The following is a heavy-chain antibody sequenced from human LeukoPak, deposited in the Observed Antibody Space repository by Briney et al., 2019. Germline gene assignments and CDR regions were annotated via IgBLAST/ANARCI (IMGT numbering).Heavy chain of an antibody. Sequence: PSETLSLTCTVSGGSISSYYWSWIRQPPGKGLEWIGYIYYSGSTNYNPSLKSRVTISVDTSKNQSSLKLTSVTAADTAVYYCARGAGYSREVNYYHYMDVWGKGTTVTVSS. D-gene: IGHD5-12*01. V-gene: IGHV4-59*12. CDR3: ARGAGYSREVNYYHYMDV. J-gene: IGHJ6*03. CDR2: IYYSGST. CDR1: GGSISSYY.